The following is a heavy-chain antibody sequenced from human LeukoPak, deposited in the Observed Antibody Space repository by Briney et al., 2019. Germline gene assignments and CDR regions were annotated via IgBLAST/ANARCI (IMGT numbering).Heavy chain of an antibody. V-gene: IGHV1-18*01. CDR2: ISAYNGNT. CDR3: ARVGGIAALLYYFDY. J-gene: IGHJ4*02. D-gene: IGHD6-6*01. Sequence: ASVKVSCKASGGTFSSYGISWVRQAPGQGLEWMGWISAYNGNTNYAQKLQGRVTMTTDTSTSTAYMELRSLRSDDTAVYYCARVGGIAALLYYFDYWGQGTLVTVSS. CDR1: GGTFSSYG.